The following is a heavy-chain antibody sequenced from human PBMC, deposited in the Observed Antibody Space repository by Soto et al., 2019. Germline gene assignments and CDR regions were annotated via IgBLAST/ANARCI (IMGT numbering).Heavy chain of an antibody. CDR3: ARDPLAYCGGDCYFQTPSNWFDP. D-gene: IGHD2-21*02. Sequence: SVKDCCKESRGALSSHTISWARQAHRQGLERMGRIIPIRGIANYAQKFQGRVTITADKSTSTAYMELSSLRSEDTAVYYCARDPLAYCGGDCYFQTPSNWFDPWGQGTLVTVPQ. CDR2: IIPIRGIA. CDR1: RGALSSHT. V-gene: IGHV1-69*04. J-gene: IGHJ5*02.